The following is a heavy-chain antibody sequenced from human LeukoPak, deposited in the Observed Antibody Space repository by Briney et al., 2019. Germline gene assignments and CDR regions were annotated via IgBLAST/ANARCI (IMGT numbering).Heavy chain of an antibody. V-gene: IGHV4-59*01. D-gene: IGHD3-16*01. CDR1: GGSLRNNY. CDR2: IYYSGST. J-gene: IGHJ4*02. Sequence: SETLPLTCTVSGGSLRNNYWSWIRQPPGKGLEWIGYIYYSGSTSYNPSLKSRVTISVDTSKRQFSLKLTSVTAADTAVYYCARIYSGGSSQFDYWGQGTLVTVSS. CDR3: ARIYSGGSSQFDY.